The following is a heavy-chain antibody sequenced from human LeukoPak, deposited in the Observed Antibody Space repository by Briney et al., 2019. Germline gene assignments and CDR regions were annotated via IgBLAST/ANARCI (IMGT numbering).Heavy chain of an antibody. CDR3: ARQRYDILTGYSAGAFDI. D-gene: IGHD3-9*01. CDR2: ISAYNGNT. Sequence: ASVKVSCKASGYTFTSYGISWVRQAPGQGLEWMGWISAYNGNTNYAQKLQGRVTMTTDTSTSTAYMELRSLRSDDTAVYYCARQRYDILTGYSAGAFDIWGQGTMVIVSS. CDR1: GYTFTSYG. V-gene: IGHV1-18*01. J-gene: IGHJ3*02.